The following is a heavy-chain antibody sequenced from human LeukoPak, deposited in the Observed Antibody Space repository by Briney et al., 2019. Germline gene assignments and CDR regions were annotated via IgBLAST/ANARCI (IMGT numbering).Heavy chain of an antibody. J-gene: IGHJ5*02. V-gene: IGHV4-4*07. Sequence: PSETLSLTCTVSGDSMTTYYWSWLRQPAGKGLEWIGRIYPSGDTNSNPTLESRVTMSLDTSKKQFSLRLTSVTAADTAVYFCARDTYLGHCSSLSCSGCDPWGQGTLVNVSS. CDR1: GDSMTTYY. CDR2: IYPSGDT. CDR3: ARDTYLGHCSSLSCSGCDP. D-gene: IGHD2-21*01.